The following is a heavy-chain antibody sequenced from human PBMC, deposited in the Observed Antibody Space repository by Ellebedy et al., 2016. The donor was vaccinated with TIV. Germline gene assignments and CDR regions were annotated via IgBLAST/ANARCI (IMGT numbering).Heavy chain of an antibody. Sequence: SETLSLXXTVSGGSISSYYWSWIRQPPGKGLEWIGYIYYSGSTNYNPSLKSRVTISVDTSKNQFSLKLSSVTAADTAVYYCARSAVGATSDDAFDIWGQGTMVTVSS. J-gene: IGHJ3*02. CDR1: GGSISSYY. D-gene: IGHD1-26*01. CDR3: ARSAVGATSDDAFDI. V-gene: IGHV4-59*01. CDR2: IYYSGST.